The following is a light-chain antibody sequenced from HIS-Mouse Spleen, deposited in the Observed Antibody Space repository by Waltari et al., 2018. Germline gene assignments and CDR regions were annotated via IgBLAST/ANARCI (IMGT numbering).Light chain of an antibody. J-gene: IGLJ3*02. Sequence: QSALTQPASVSGSPGQSTTIPCTGPSSDVGGYNYVPWYQQHPGKAPKLMIYDVSNRPSGVSNRFSGSKSGNTASLTISGLQAEDEADYYCSSYTSSSTRVFGGGTKLTVL. V-gene: IGLV2-14*03. CDR1: SSDVGGYNY. CDR3: SSYTSSSTRV. CDR2: DVS.